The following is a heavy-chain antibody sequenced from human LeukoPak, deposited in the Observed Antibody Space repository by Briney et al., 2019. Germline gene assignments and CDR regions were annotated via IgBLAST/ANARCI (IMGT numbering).Heavy chain of an antibody. Sequence: PGGFLRLSCAASGFTVSSNYMSWVRQAPGKGLEWVSAISGSGGSTYYADSVKGRFTISRDNSKNSLYLQMNSLRAEDTAVYYCARSMYSSSWSWDYWGQGTLVTVSS. V-gene: IGHV3-53*01. CDR2: ISGSGGST. CDR3: ARSMYSSSWSWDY. CDR1: GFTVSSNY. J-gene: IGHJ4*02. D-gene: IGHD6-13*01.